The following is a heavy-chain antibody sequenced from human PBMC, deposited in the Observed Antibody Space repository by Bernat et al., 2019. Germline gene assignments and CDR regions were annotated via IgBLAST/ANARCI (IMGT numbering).Heavy chain of an antibody. CDR3: AEDGLHCSRTSCSRVYYYYCMDV. D-gene: IGHD2-2*01. J-gene: IGHJ6*03. Sequence: QVQLVESGGGVVQPGRSLRLSCAASGFTFSSYAMHWVRQAPGKGLEWVAVISYDGSNKYYADSVKGRFTISRDNSKNTLYLQMNSLRAEDTAVYYCAEDGLHCSRTSCSRVYYYYCMDVWGKGTTVTVSS. V-gene: IGHV3-30*01. CDR1: GFTFSSYA. CDR2: ISYDGSNK.